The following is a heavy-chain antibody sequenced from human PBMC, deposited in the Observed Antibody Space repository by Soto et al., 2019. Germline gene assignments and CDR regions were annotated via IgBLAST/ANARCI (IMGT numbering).Heavy chain of an antibody. CDR3: ARLGRGIAVAGALRYWYFDL. CDR1: GYTFTSYG. Sequence: QVQLVQSGAEVKKPGASVKVSCKASGYTFTSYGISWVRQAPGQGLEWMGWISAYNGNTNYAQKLQGRVTMTTDTSTSTGYMERRSLRSDDTAVYYCARLGRGIAVAGALRYWYFDLWGRGTLVTVSS. J-gene: IGHJ2*01. CDR2: ISAYNGNT. V-gene: IGHV1-18*01. D-gene: IGHD6-19*01.